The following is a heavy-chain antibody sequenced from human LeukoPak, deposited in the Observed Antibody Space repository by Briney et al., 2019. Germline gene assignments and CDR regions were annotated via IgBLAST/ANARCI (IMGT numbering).Heavy chain of an antibody. D-gene: IGHD5-18*01. V-gene: IGHV4-59*08. Sequence: SETLSLTCTVSGGSISSYYWSWIRQPPGKGLEWIGHIYYSGSTDCNPSLKSRVTISVDTSKNQFSLKLSSVTAADTAVYYCARHGGSGRQLWLQDWGQGTLVTVSS. CDR1: GGSISSYY. CDR3: ARHGGSGRQLWLQD. J-gene: IGHJ4*02. CDR2: IYYSGST.